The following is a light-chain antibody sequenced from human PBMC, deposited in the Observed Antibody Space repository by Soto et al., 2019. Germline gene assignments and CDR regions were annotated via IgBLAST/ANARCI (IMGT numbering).Light chain of an antibody. CDR2: EVS. V-gene: IGLV2-14*01. CDR1: SSDVGGYNF. J-gene: IGLJ1*01. Sequence: QSALTQPPSVSGSPGQSITISCTGTSSDVGGYNFVSWYQQHPGKAPKLMIYEVSNRPSGVSNRFSGSKSGNTASLTISGLQAEDEAAYYCSSYTSSTSYVFGTGTKLTVL. CDR3: SSYTSSTSYV.